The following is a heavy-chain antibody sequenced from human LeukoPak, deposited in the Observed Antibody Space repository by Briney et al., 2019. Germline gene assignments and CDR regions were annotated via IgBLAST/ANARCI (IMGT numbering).Heavy chain of an antibody. CDR2: IYSGGST. V-gene: IGHV3-53*04. Sequence: GGSLRLSCAASGFTVSSNYMSWVRQAPGKGLEWVSVIYSGGSTYYADSVKGRFTISRHSSKNTLYLQMNSLRAEDTAVYYCASRIEDDILTGYFDYWGQGTLVTVSS. D-gene: IGHD3-9*01. J-gene: IGHJ4*02. CDR3: ASRIEDDILTGYFDY. CDR1: GFTVSSNY.